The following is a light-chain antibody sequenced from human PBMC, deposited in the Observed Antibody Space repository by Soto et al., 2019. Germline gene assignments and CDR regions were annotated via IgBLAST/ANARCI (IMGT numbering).Light chain of an antibody. V-gene: IGKV3-15*01. Sequence: ILMTQSPATVSVSPGESATLSCRASQNIQYNVAGYQHRPGQAPRLLIYRASTRSPRVPARLSGSGSGTEITLTISSLQPGDFTVFLLLQYYSLWAFCQGTQV. CDR2: RAS. CDR3: LQYYSLWA. CDR1: QNIQYN. J-gene: IGKJ1*01.